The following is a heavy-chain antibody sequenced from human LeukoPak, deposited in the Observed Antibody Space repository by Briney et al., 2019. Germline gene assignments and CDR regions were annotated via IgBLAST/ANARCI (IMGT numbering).Heavy chain of an antibody. CDR3: ARVGVVNWSDP. V-gene: IGHV4-59*01. J-gene: IGHJ5*02. Sequence: PSETLSLTCTVSGGSISSYYWSWIRQPPGKGLEWIGYIYYSGSTNYNPSLKSRVTISVDTSKNQFSLKLSSVTAADTAVYYCARVGVVNWSDPWGQGTLVTVSS. CDR2: IYYSGST. CDR1: GGSISSYY. D-gene: IGHD3-3*01.